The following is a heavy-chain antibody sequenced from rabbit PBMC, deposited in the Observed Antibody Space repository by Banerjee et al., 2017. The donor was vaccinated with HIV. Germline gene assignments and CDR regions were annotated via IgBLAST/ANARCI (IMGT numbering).Heavy chain of an antibody. J-gene: IGHJ4*01. D-gene: IGHD4-1*01. V-gene: IGHV1S40*01. CDR1: GFDFSSNL. CDR2: INTGSGNT. CDR3: ARDLAGVIGWNFGL. Sequence: QSLEESGGDLVQPEGSLTLTCTASGFDFSSNLMGWVRQAPGKGLEWIGRINTGSGNTVYASWAKGRFTVSKASTTTVTLQMTSLTAADTATYFCARDLAGVIGWNFGLWGQGTLVTVS.